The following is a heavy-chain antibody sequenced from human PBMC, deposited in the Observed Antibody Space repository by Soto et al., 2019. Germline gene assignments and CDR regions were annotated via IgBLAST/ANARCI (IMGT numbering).Heavy chain of an antibody. CDR2: IYCSGST. D-gene: IGHD5-12*01. V-gene: IGHV4-31*03. Sequence: QVQLQESGPGLVKPSQTLSLTCTVSGGSISSGGYYWSWIRQHPGKALEWIGYIYCSGSTYYDPSLKSRVILSVDTSKNQFSLKLSSVTAADTAVYYCASLRGYSGYAIDYWGQGTLVTVSS. CDR1: GGSISSGGYY. CDR3: ASLRGYSGYAIDY. J-gene: IGHJ4*02.